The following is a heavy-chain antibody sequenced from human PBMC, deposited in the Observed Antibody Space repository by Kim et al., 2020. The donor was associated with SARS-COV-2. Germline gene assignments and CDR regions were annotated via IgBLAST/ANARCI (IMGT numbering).Heavy chain of an antibody. D-gene: IGHD3-16*01. CDR3: ASSRFEGAIY. V-gene: IGHV3-53*01. Sequence: GGSLRLSCAASGFTVSSNYMSWVRQAPGKGLEWVSVIYSGGSTYHADSVKGPYTSSSNNSKNTLYLQMNSLRAEDTAVYYCASSRFEGAIYWGQGTLVTVSS. CDR1: GFTVSSNY. CDR2: IYSGGST. J-gene: IGHJ4*02.